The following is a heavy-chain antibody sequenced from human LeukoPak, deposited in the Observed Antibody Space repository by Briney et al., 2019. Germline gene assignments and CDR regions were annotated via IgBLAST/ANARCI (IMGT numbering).Heavy chain of an antibody. CDR3: ARVGLYGSGSYYNVFGY. D-gene: IGHD3-10*01. V-gene: IGHV1-2*02. CDR1: GYTFTGYY. J-gene: IGHJ3*01. CDR2: INPNSGGT. Sequence: ASVKVSCEASGYTFTGYYMHWVRQAPGQGLEWMGWINPNSGGTNYAQKFQGRVTMTRDTSISTAYMELSRLRSDDTAVYYCARVGLYGSGSYYNVFGYWGQGTMVTVSS.